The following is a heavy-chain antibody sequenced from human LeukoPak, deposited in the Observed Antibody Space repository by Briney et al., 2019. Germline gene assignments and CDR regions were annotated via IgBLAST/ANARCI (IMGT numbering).Heavy chain of an antibody. CDR2: ISAYNGNT. CDR3: ARKVPYYYDSSGYYHYDDY. V-gene: IGHV1-18*01. CDR1: GYTFTSYG. J-gene: IGHJ4*02. D-gene: IGHD3-22*01. Sequence: ASVKVSCKASGYTFTSYGISWVRQAPGQGLEWMGWISAYNGNTNYAQKLQGRVTMTTDTSTSTAYMELRSLRSDDTAVYYCARKVPYYYDSSGYYHYDDYWGQGTLVTVSS.